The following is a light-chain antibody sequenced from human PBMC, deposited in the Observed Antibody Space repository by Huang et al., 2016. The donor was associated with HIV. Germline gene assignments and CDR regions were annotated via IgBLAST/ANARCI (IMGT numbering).Light chain of an antibody. Sequence: EIVLTQSPATLSLSPGEIATLSCRASQSVNNYLGWYQQKPGQAPRLLIYDTSTRATGIPARFSGSGSGTAFTLTISSLEPEDFAVYYCQQRSNLLTFGGGTKVEI. J-gene: IGKJ4*01. V-gene: IGKV3-11*01. CDR2: DTS. CDR1: QSVNNY. CDR3: QQRSNLLT.